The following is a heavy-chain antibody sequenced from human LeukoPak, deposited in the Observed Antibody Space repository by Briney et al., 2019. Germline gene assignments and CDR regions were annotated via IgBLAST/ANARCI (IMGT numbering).Heavy chain of an antibody. J-gene: IGHJ4*02. D-gene: IGHD2-2*03. CDR1: GGTFSSYA. Sequence: ASVKVSFKASGGTFSSYAISWVRQAPGQGLEWMGGIIPIFGTANYAQKFQGRVTITADESTSTAYMELSSLRSEDTAVYYCARAQTGYCSSTSCYVFDYWGQGTLVTVSS. V-gene: IGHV1-69*13. CDR3: ARAQTGYCSSTSCYVFDY. CDR2: IIPIFGTA.